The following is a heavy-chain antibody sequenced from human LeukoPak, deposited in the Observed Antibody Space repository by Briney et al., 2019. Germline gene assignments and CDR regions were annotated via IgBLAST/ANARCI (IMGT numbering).Heavy chain of an antibody. Sequence: PSETLSLTCTVSGGSISSGGYYWSWIRQHPGKGLEWIGYIYYSGSTYYNPSLKSRVTISVDTSKNQFSLKLSSVTAADTAVYYCARDQKRRFIVVVPAAKVENAFDIWGQGTMVTVSS. CDR2: IYYSGST. D-gene: IGHD2-2*01. J-gene: IGHJ3*02. CDR1: GGSISSGGYY. CDR3: ARDQKRRFIVVVPAAKVENAFDI. V-gene: IGHV4-31*03.